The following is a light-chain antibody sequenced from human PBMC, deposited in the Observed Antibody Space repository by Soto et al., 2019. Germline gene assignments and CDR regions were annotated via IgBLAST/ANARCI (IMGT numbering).Light chain of an antibody. CDR2: AAS. CDR3: QHADSFPLIT. CDR1: EVISTW. Sequence: DIQMTQSPSSVSASVGDRVTITCRFSEVISTWLAWYQQKPGKAPKPLIYAASSLQSGVPSRFSGSGSGTDFTLTISSLQPEDFATYYCQHADSFPLITFGQGTRLEI. V-gene: IGKV1-12*01. J-gene: IGKJ5*01.